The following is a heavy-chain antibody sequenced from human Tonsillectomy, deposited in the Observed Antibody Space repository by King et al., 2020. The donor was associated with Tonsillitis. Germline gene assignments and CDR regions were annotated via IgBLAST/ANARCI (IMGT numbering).Heavy chain of an antibody. D-gene: IGHD4-17*01. CDR3: AREVEFMDYGVPDAFDI. V-gene: IGHV3-74*01. J-gene: IGHJ3*02. Sequence: VQLVESGGGLVQPGGALRLSCAASGFTFSIFWMQWVRQAPGKGLVWVSRSNSDGGTTSYADSVKGRFTISRDNAKNTLYLQMNSLRAEDTAVYYCAREVEFMDYGVPDAFDIWGQGKMVTVSS. CDR1: GFTFSIFW. CDR2: SNSDGGTT.